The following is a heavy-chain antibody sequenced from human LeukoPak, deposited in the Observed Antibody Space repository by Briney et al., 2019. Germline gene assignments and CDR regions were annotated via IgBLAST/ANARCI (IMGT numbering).Heavy chain of an antibody. CDR2: IYYSGST. Sequence: SETLSLTCTVSGGSISSSSYYWGWIRQPPGKGLEWIGSIYYSGSTYYNPSLKSRVTISVDTSKNQFSLKLSSVTAADTAVYYCARGGGDYDGGDWFDPWGQGTLVAVSS. CDR3: ARGGGDYDGGDWFDP. CDR1: GGSISSSSYY. J-gene: IGHJ5*02. V-gene: IGHV4-39*07. D-gene: IGHD4-17*01.